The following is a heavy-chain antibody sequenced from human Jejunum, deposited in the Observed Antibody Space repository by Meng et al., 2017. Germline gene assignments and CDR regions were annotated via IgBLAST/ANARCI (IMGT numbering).Heavy chain of an antibody. CDR2: INSGGDWI. Sequence: GESLKISCAASGFTFSRHSMNWVRQAPGKGLEWVSSINSGGDWIYQADSVKGRFTISRDDSKKTVYVQMNSLKIEDTAVYYCTTDPRVAVATTADNYYFYGKDVWGQGTTVTVSS. CDR3: TTDPRVAVATTADNYYFYGKDV. D-gene: IGHD5-24*01. V-gene: IGHV3-21*03. CDR1: GFTFSRHS. J-gene: IGHJ6*02.